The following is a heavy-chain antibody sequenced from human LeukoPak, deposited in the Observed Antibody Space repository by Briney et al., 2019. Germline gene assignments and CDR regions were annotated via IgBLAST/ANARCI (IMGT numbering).Heavy chain of an antibody. V-gene: IGHV4-34*01. CDR1: GGSFSGYY. J-gene: IGHJ4*02. Sequence: PSETLSLTCAVYGGSFSGYYWSWIRQPPGKGLEWIGEINHSGSTNYNPFLKSRVTISVDTSKNQFSLKLSSVTAADTAVYYCARLNYGVSDYWGQGTLVTVSS. CDR3: ARLNYGVSDY. D-gene: IGHD4-17*01. CDR2: INHSGST.